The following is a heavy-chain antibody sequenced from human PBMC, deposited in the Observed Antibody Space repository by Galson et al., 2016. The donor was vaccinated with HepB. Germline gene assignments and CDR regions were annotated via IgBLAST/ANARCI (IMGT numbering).Heavy chain of an antibody. J-gene: IGHJ4*02. CDR2: IWYDGSNK. V-gene: IGHV3-33*08. Sequence: SLRLSCAASGFTFSSYTMNWVRQAPGKGLEWVAVIWYDGSNKYYADSVRGRFTISRDNSKNTLYLQMNSLRAEDTAVYYCASEAPILAPTLDYWGQGTLVIVSS. CDR1: GFTFSSYT. D-gene: IGHD5-12*01. CDR3: ASEAPILAPTLDY.